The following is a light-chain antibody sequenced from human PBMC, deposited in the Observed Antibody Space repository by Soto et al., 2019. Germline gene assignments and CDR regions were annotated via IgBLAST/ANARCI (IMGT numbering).Light chain of an antibody. CDR3: QQYASSPWT. V-gene: IGKV3-20*01. Sequence: EIVLTQSPGTLSLSPGERATLSCRASQSFSSSYLAWYQQKPGQAPRLLIYGASSRATGIPDRFSGSGSGTDFTLTISRLEPEDFAVYYCQQYASSPWTFGQGTKV. CDR1: QSFSSSY. J-gene: IGKJ1*01. CDR2: GAS.